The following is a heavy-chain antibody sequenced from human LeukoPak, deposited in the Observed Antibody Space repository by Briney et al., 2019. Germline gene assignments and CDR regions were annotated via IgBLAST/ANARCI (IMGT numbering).Heavy chain of an antibody. Sequence: PGGSLRLSCAASGFTFSSYAMSWVRQAPGKGLEWVANIKQDGSDKYYLDSVKGRFTISRDNAKNSLYLQMNSLRAEDTAVYYCASLMARGVIWIDSWGQGTLVTVSS. J-gene: IGHJ4*02. CDR2: IKQDGSDK. CDR1: GFTFSSYA. D-gene: IGHD3-10*01. V-gene: IGHV3-7*03. CDR3: ASLMARGVIWIDS.